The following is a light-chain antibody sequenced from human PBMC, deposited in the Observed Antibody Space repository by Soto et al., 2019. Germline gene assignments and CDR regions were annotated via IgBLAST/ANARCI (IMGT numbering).Light chain of an antibody. V-gene: IGKV3-20*01. CDR3: QQYGDSSRT. CDR1: ENVRTF. Sequence: EVVLTQSPATLSLSPGERATLSCRASENVRTFVDWYQQKPGQAPRLLIYGASSRATGIPDRFSGSGSGTDFTLTISRLEPEDFAVYYCQQYGDSSRTFGQGTKVDIK. J-gene: IGKJ1*01. CDR2: GAS.